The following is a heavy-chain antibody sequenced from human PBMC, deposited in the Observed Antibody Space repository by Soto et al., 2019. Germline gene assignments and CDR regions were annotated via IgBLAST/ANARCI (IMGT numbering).Heavy chain of an antibody. J-gene: IGHJ4*02. Sequence: PGGSLRLSCAASGFTFSSYAMSWVRQAPGKGLEWVSGISGNGGNIWYADSVKGRFSNSRDNSKNLVFLQMNSLRVEDTAMYYCAKDYAGTATQKLFDSWRQGTLVIVAS. CDR3: AKDYAGTATQKLFDS. CDR2: ISGNGGNI. CDR1: GFTFSSYA. V-gene: IGHV3-23*01. D-gene: IGHD4-17*01.